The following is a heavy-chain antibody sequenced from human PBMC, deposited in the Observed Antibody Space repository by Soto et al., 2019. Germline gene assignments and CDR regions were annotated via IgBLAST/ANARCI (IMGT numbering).Heavy chain of an antibody. CDR1: GGSFSGYY. D-gene: IGHD3-3*01. V-gene: IGHV4-34*01. CDR2: INHSGST. J-gene: IGHJ6*03. Sequence: SETLSLTCAVYGGSFSGYYWSWIRQPPGKGLEWIGEINHSGSTNYNPSLKSRVTISVDTSKNQFSLKLSSVTAADTAVYYCARGSAFWSGYYYYYMDVWGKGTTVTVSS. CDR3: ARGSAFWSGYYYYYMDV.